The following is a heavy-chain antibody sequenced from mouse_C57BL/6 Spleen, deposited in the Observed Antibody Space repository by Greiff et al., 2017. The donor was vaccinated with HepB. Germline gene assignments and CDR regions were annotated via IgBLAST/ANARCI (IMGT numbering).Heavy chain of an antibody. V-gene: IGHV1-78*01. J-gene: IGHJ3*01. Sequence: QVQLQQSDAELVKPGASVKISCKVSGYTFTDHTIHWMKQRPEQGLEWIGYIYPRDGSTKYNEKFKGKATLTADKSSSTAYMQLNSLTSEDSAVYFCASSGEGYGNYVLTWFAYWGQGTLVTVSA. CDR2: IYPRDGST. CDR1: GYTFTDHT. D-gene: IGHD2-1*01. CDR3: ASSGEGYGNYVLTWFAY.